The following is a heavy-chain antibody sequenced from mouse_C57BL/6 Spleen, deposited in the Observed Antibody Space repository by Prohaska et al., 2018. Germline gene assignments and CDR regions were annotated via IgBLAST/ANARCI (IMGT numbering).Heavy chain of an antibody. CDR2: INPNNGGT. V-gene: IGHV1-18*01. CDR3: ARCGYYKYFDV. D-gene: IGHD2-12*01. Sequence: LKIPCKASGYTFTDYNMDWVKQSHGKSLEWIGDINPNNGGTIYNQKFKGKATLTVDKSASTAYMELRSLTSEDTAVYYCARCGYYKYFDVWGTGTTVTVSS. CDR1: GYTFTDYN. J-gene: IGHJ1*03.